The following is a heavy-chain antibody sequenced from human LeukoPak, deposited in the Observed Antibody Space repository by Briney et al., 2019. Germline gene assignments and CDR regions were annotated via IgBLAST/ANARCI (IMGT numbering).Heavy chain of an antibody. Sequence: GASVKVPCKASGYTFTSYYMHWVRQAPGQGLEWMGIINPSGGSTSYAQKFQGRVTMTRDTSTSTVYMELSSLRSEDTAVYYCARAGGNWPFDYWGQGTLVTVSS. J-gene: IGHJ4*02. CDR2: INPSGGST. CDR1: GYTFTSYY. V-gene: IGHV1-46*01. D-gene: IGHD4-23*01. CDR3: ARAGGNWPFDY.